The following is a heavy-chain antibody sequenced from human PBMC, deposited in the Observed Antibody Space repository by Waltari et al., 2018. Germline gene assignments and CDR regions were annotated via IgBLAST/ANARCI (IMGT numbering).Heavy chain of an antibody. V-gene: IGHV4-39*07. CDR2: IYYSGST. CDR1: GGSISSSSYY. D-gene: IGHD7-27*01. J-gene: IGHJ5*02. Sequence: QLQLQESGPGLVKPSETLSLTCTVSGGSISSSSYYWGWIRQPPGKGLEWIGSIYYSGSTYYTPSLKSRVTISVDTSKNQFSLKLSSVTAADTAVYYCARVTWLFLLGIRMGYWFDPWGQGTLVTVSS. CDR3: ARVTWLFLLGIRMGYWFDP.